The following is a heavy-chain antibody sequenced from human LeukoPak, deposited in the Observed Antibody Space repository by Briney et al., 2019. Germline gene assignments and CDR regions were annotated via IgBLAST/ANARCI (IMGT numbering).Heavy chain of an antibody. CDR2: IYYSGST. CDR1: GGSISSYY. Sequence: SETLSLNCTVSGGSISSYYWSWIRQPPGKGLECIYYSGSTNYNPSLKSRVTISVDTSKNQFSLKLSSVTAADTAVYYCAGTYYGFWSGYYPHYYYYYMDVWGKGTTVTVSS. V-gene: IGHV4-59*01. D-gene: IGHD3-3*01. J-gene: IGHJ6*03. CDR3: AGTYYGFWSGYYPHYYYYYMDV.